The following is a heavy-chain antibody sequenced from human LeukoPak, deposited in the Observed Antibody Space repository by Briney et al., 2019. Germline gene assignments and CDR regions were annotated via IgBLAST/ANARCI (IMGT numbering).Heavy chain of an antibody. V-gene: IGHV3-48*03. J-gene: IGHJ4*02. CDR3: ARGPYGDYGQGFDY. Sequence: GGSLRLSCAASGFTFSSYEMNWVRLAPGKGLEWVSYISSSGSTIYYADSVKGRFTIPRDNAKNSLYLQMNSLRAEDTAVYYCARGPYGDYGQGFDYWGQGTLVTVSS. D-gene: IGHD4-17*01. CDR2: ISSSGSTI. CDR1: GFTFSSYE.